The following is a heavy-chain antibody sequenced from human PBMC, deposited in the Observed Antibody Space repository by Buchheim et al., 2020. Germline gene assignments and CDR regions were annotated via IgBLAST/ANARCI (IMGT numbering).Heavy chain of an antibody. CDR1: GFTSSSYG. D-gene: IGHD3-3*01. J-gene: IGHJ6*02. Sequence: QVQLVESGGGVVQPGRSLRLSCAASGFTSSSYGMHWVRQAPGKGLEWVADISSDGSNKHYAESVKGRFTISRDNSKNTLYLRMNSLRTEDTAMYYCAKQDHDFRSGSPRQFYYYYYGMDVWGQGTT. CDR3: AKQDHDFRSGSPRQFYYYYYGMDV. CDR2: ISSDGSNK. V-gene: IGHV3-30*18.